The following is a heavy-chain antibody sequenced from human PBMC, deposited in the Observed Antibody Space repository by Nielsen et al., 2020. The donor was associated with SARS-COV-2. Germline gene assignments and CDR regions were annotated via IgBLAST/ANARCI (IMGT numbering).Heavy chain of an antibody. Sequence: SETLSLTCTVSGGSISSYYWSWIRQPAGKGLEWIGRIYTSGSTNYNPSLKSRVTMSVDTSKNQFSLKLSSVTAADTAVYYCARGGYCSGGSCYGSDYWGQGTLVTVSS. J-gene: IGHJ4*02. V-gene: IGHV4-4*07. CDR2: IYTSGST. D-gene: IGHD2-15*01. CDR3: ARGGYCSGGSCYGSDY. CDR1: GGSISSYY.